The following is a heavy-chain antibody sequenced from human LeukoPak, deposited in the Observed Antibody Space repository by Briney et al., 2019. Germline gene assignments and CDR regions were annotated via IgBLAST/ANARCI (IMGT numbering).Heavy chain of an antibody. CDR1: GYSFTSYW. Sequence: GESLKISCKGSGYSFTSYWIGWVRQMPGKGLEWMGIIYPGDSDTRYSPSFQGQVTISADKSTSTAYLQWSSLKASDTAMYYCARVGNYDSSGYYPNGVDYWGQGTLVTVSS. CDR3: ARVGNYDSSGYYPNGVDY. D-gene: IGHD3-22*01. V-gene: IGHV5-51*01. J-gene: IGHJ4*02. CDR2: IYPGDSDT.